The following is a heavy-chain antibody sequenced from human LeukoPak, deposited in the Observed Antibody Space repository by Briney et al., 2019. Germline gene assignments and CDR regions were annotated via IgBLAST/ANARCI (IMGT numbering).Heavy chain of an antibody. CDR3: AKGKRGYSYGATVDY. CDR1: GFTFSSYA. CDR2: SSGSGGST. Sequence: GGSLRLSCAASGFTFSSYAMSWVRQAPGKGLEWVSASSGSGGSTYYADSVKGRFTISRDNSKNTLYLQMNSLRAEDTAVYYCAKGKRGYSYGATVDYWGQGTLVTVSS. D-gene: IGHD5-18*01. J-gene: IGHJ4*02. V-gene: IGHV3-23*01.